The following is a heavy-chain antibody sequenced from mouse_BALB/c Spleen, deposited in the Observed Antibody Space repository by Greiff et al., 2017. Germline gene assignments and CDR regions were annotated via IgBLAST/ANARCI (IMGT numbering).Heavy chain of an antibody. CDR3: ARDYGYEAY. V-gene: IGHV1-9*01. J-gene: IGHJ3*01. D-gene: IGHD2-2*01. Sequence: LVESGAELMKPGASVKISCKATGYTFSSYWIEWVKQRPGHGLEWIGEILPGSGSTNYNEKFKGKATFTADTSSNTAYMQLSSLTSEDSAVYYCARDYGYEAYWGQGTLVTVSA. CDR2: ILPGSGST. CDR1: GYTFSSYW.